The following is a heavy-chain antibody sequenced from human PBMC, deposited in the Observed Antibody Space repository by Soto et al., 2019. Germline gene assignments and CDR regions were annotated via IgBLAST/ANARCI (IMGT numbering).Heavy chain of an antibody. V-gene: IGHV3-30*18. Sequence: GGSRRHSCAASGFTFSSYGMHWVRQAPGKGLEWVAVISYDGSNKYYADSVKGRFTISRDNSKNTLYLQMNSLRAEDTAVYYCAKHRFIVWRATPLLTDYSCPGTL. CDR3: AKHRFIVWRATPLLTDY. D-gene: IGHD1-26*01. J-gene: IGHJ4*02. CDR2: ISYDGSNK. CDR1: GFTFSSYG.